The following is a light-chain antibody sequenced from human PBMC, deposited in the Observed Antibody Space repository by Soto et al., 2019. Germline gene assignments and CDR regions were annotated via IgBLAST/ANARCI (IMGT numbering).Light chain of an antibody. Sequence: EIVLTQSPDTLSLSPGEGATLSCRASQSVSNNYLLWYQQKPGQAPRPLVHGASTRAPGIPDRFSGSGSGTDFPLTISRLEPEDFAVYYCQQYGSPPWTFGQGTKVEIK. V-gene: IGKV3-20*01. J-gene: IGKJ1*01. CDR2: GAS. CDR3: QQYGSPPWT. CDR1: QSVSNNY.